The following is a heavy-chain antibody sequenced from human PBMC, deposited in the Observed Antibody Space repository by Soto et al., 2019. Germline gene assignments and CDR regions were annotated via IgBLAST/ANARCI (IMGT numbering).Heavy chain of an antibody. CDR1: GGSISSGGHY. J-gene: IGHJ4*02. V-gene: IGHV4-31*03. D-gene: IGHD1-1*01. CDR2: IYHTGTT. CDR3: ARLGTTTGSLYFDY. Sequence: QVQLQESGPGLVNYSQTLSLTCTVSGGSISSGGHYWNWIRQSPGKGPEWIGYIYHTGTTYYNPSLKSRVVISVDTSKNQFSLKLNSVAAADTAVYYCARLGTTTGSLYFDYWGQGTLVTVSS.